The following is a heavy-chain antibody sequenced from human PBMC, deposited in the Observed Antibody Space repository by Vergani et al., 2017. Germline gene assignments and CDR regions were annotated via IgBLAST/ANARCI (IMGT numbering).Heavy chain of an antibody. CDR1: GGSISSYY. Sequence: QVQLQESGPGLVKPSETLSLTCTVSGGSISSYYWSWIRQPPGKGLEWIGYIYYSGSTNYNPSLKSRVTISVDTSKNQFSLKLSSVTAADTAVYYCARLGYYGSGSYYIYYGMDVWGQGP. D-gene: IGHD3-10*01. CDR2: IYYSGST. J-gene: IGHJ6*02. CDR3: ARLGYYGSGSYYIYYGMDV. V-gene: IGHV4-59*08.